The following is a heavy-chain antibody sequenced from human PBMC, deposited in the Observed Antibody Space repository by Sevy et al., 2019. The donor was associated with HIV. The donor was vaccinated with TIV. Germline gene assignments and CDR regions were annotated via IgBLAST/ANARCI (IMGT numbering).Heavy chain of an antibody. CDR2: ISWDGGST. CDR3: AKDRYGITGKTYYYYYGMDV. D-gene: IGHD1-20*01. Sequence: GGSLRLSCAASGFTFDDYTMHWVRQAPGKGLEWVSLISWDGGSTYYADSVKGRFTISRDNSKNSLYLQMNSLRIEDTAMYYCAKDRYGITGKTYYYYYGMDVWGQGTTVTVSS. V-gene: IGHV3-43*01. CDR1: GFTFDDYT. J-gene: IGHJ6*02.